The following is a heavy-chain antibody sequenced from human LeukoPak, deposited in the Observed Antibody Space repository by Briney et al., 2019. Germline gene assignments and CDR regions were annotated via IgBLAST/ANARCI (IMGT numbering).Heavy chain of an antibody. CDR1: GYTFTSYY. CDR3: ARVLRNWNDLDY. CDR2: INPSGGST. V-gene: IGHV1-46*01. J-gene: IGHJ4*02. D-gene: IGHD1-1*01. Sequence: ASVKVSCKASGYTFTSYYMHWVRQAPGQGLEWMGIINPSGGSTSYAQKFQGRVTMTRDTSTSTVYMELSRLRSDDTAVYYCARVLRNWNDLDYWGQGTLVTVSS.